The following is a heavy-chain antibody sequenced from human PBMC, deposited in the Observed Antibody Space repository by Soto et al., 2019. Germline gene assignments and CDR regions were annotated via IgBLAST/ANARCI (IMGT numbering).Heavy chain of an antibody. J-gene: IGHJ5*02. CDR3: ARLYYYGSGSWSSWFDP. CDR1: GGSISSGGYS. Sequence: PSETLSLTCAVSGGSISSGGYSWSWIRQPPGKGLEWIGYIYHSGSTYYNPSLKSRVTISVDRSKNQFSLKLSSVTAADTAVYYCARLYYYGSGSWSSWFDPWGQGTLVTVSS. CDR2: IYHSGST. V-gene: IGHV4-30-2*01. D-gene: IGHD3-10*01.